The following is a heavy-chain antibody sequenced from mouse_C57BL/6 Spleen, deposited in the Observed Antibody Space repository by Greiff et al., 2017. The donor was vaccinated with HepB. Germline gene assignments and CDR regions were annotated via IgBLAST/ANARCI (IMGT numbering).Heavy chain of an antibody. V-gene: IGHV5-17*01. Sequence: EVQRVESGGGLVKPGGSLKLSCAASGFTFSDYGMHWVRQAPEKGLEWVAYISSGSSTIYYADTVKGRFTISRDNAKNTLFLQMTSLRSEDTAMYYCATTVYYYAMDYWGQGTSVTVSS. CDR2: ISSGSSTI. CDR3: ATTVYYYAMDY. J-gene: IGHJ4*01. CDR1: GFTFSDYG. D-gene: IGHD5-5*01.